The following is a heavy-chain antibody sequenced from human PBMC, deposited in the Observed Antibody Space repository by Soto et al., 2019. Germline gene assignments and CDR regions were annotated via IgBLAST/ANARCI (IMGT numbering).Heavy chain of an antibody. Sequence: QVQLQHWGAGLLKPSETLSLTCAVYGGSFSGYYWSWIRQPPGKGLEWIGEINHSGSTNYNPSLKSRVTISVDTSKNQFSLKLSSVTAADTAVYYCARGSRGVVVVAATRHFDYWGQGTLVTVSS. D-gene: IGHD2-15*01. CDR3: ARGSRGVVVVAATRHFDY. CDR2: INHSGST. V-gene: IGHV4-34*01. CDR1: GGSFSGYY. J-gene: IGHJ4*02.